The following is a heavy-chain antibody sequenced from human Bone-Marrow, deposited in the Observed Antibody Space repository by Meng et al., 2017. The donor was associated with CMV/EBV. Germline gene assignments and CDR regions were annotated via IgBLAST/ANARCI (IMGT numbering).Heavy chain of an antibody. CDR2: IYYSGST. J-gene: IGHJ4*02. V-gene: IGHV4-61*01. CDR1: GGSVSSGSYY. D-gene: IGHD2-21*01. Sequence: GSLRLSCTVSGGSVSSGSYYWSWIRQPPGKGLEWIGYIYYSGSTNYNPSLKSRVTISVDTSKNQFSLKLTSVTAADTAVYYCVTARPFAVFTDWGQGALVTVSS. CDR3: VTARPFAVFTD.